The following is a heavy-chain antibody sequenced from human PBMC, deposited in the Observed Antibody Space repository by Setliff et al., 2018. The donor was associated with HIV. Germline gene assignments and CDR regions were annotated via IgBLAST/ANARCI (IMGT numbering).Heavy chain of an antibody. D-gene: IGHD6-6*01. V-gene: IGHV4-31*03. CDR1: GGSISSGAYY. CDR3: ARHVGYSSSSLDY. Sequence: PSETLSLTCTVSGGSISSGAYYWTWIRQHPGKGLEWIGYIYYSGSTYYNPSLKSRVNISVDTSKNQFSLKLSSVTAADTAVYHCARHVGYSSSSLDYWGQGTLVTVSS. J-gene: IGHJ4*02. CDR2: IYYSGST.